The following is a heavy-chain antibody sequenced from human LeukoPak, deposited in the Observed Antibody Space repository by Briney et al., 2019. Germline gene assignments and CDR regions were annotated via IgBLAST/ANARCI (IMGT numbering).Heavy chain of an antibody. V-gene: IGHV3-7*01. CDR3: ARRGSITSAVSWFDP. Sequence: GGSLRLSCAASGFTFSSYWMSWVRQAPGKGLEWVANIKQDGSEKYYVDSVEGRFTISRDNAKSSLYLQINSLRAEDTAVYYCARRGSITSAVSWFDPWGQGTLVTVSS. D-gene: IGHD6-13*01. CDR1: GFTFSSYW. CDR2: IKQDGSEK. J-gene: IGHJ5*02.